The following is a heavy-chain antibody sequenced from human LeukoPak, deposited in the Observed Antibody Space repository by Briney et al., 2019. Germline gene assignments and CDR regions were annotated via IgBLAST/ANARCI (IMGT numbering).Heavy chain of an antibody. J-gene: IGHJ4*02. D-gene: IGHD3-22*01. CDR2: IYSGGTT. CDR3: ARMFISSGYYVDS. CDR1: GFTVSSNY. Sequence: PGGSLRLSCAASGFTVSSNYMSWVPQAPGKGLESVSVIYSGGTTYYADSVKGRFTISRDDSKNTLYLQMDSLRPEDTAVYYCARMFISSGYYVDSWGQGTVATVSS. V-gene: IGHV3-53*01.